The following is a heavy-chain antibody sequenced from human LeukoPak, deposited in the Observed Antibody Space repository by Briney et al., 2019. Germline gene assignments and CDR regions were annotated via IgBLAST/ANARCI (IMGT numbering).Heavy chain of an antibody. CDR2: IIPIFGTA. CDR3: ARGAGIAAAGDFDY. D-gene: IGHD6-13*01. J-gene: IGHJ4*02. V-gene: IGHV1-69*01. Sequence: SVKVSCKASGGTFSSYAISWVRQAPGQGLEWMGGIIPIFGTANYAQKFQGRVTITADESTSTAYMELSSLRSEDTAVYYCARGAGIAAAGDFDYWGQGTLVTVSS. CDR1: GGTFSSYA.